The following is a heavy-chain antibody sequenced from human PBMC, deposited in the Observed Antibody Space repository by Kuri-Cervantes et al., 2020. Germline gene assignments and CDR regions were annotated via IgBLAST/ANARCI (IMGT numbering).Heavy chain of an antibody. CDR3: ARAGYYYDSSGYYDH. Sequence: GGSLRLSCAASGFTFDDYTMHWVRQAPGKGLEWVSLISWDGGSTYYADSVKGRFTISRDNSKNSLYLQMNSLRTEDTALYYCARAGYYYDSSGYYDHWGQGTLVTVSS. CDR2: ISWDGGST. D-gene: IGHD3-22*01. J-gene: IGHJ5*02. V-gene: IGHV3-43*01. CDR1: GFTFDDYT.